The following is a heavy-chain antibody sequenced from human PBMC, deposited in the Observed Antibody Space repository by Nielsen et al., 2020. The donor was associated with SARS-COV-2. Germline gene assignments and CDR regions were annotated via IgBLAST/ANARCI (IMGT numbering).Heavy chain of an antibody. D-gene: IGHD4-11*01. CDR2: ISSSSSYI. V-gene: IGHV3-21*01. Sequence: GESLKISCAASGFTFSSYSMNWVRQAPGKGLEWVSSISSSSSYIYYADSVKGRFTISRDNAKNSLYLQMNSLRAEDTAVYYCARDLLGNYKGLFDYWGQGTLVTVSS. CDR3: ARDLLGNYKGLFDY. CDR1: GFTFSSYS. J-gene: IGHJ4*02.